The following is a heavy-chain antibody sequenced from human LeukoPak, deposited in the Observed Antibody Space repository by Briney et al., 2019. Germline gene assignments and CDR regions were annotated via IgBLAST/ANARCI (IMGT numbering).Heavy chain of an antibody. Sequence: GGSQRLSCAASGFTFSSCGMHWVRQAPGQGLEWVAIIWYDGNNKYYADFVKGRFTISRDNSKNTVYLQMDSLRAEDTAVYYCARDNIRGAYYLDYWGRGPRVTVSS. CDR3: ARDNIRGAYYLDY. D-gene: IGHD2/OR15-2a*01. V-gene: IGHV3-33*01. CDR2: IWYDGNNK. J-gene: IGHJ4*02. CDR1: GFTFSSCG.